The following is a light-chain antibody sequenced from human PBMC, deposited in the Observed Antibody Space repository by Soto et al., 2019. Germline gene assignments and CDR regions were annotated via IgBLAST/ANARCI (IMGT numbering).Light chain of an antibody. V-gene: IGKV3-20*01. J-gene: IGKJ3*01. CDR2: GAS. CDR1: QSINNRY. CDR3: QQFGSSAGFT. Sequence: EIELTQSPGTLSLSPGERATLSCRASQSINNRYLAWYQQKPGQAPRLLIYGASSRATGIPDRFIGSESAKDFTLTISGLEPAEFAVYYCQQFGSSAGFTFGPGTKVDIK.